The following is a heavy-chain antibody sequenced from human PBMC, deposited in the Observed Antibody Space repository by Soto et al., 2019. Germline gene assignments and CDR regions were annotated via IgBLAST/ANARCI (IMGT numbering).Heavy chain of an antibody. CDR1: GFTFSTYG. CDR2: ISYDGTNK. D-gene: IGHD4-17*01. V-gene: IGHV3-30*18. J-gene: IGHJ6*02. Sequence: QVQLVESGGGEVQPGRSLTISCAASGFTFSTYGMHWVRQTPGKGLEWVAVISYDGTNKFYSDSVKGRFTISRDNFKNTLTLQMNSLRADDTAVYSCAKDLDSYGDYDYYCYGMDVWGLGTRVTVSS. CDR3: AKDLDSYGDYDYYCYGMDV.